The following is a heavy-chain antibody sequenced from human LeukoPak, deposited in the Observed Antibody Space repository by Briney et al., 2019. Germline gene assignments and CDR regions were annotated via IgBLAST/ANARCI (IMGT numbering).Heavy chain of an antibody. CDR3: ARVSIAAAVPLYYYYYYMDV. J-gene: IGHJ6*03. D-gene: IGHD6-13*01. CDR1: GYTFTGYY. V-gene: IGHV1-2*02. CDR2: INPNSGGT. Sequence: ASVKVSCKASGYTFTGYYMHWVRQAPGQGLEWMGWINPNSGGTNYAQKFQGRVTMTRDTSISTAYMELSRLRSDDTAVYYCARVSIAAAVPLYYYYYYMDVWGKGTTVTVSS.